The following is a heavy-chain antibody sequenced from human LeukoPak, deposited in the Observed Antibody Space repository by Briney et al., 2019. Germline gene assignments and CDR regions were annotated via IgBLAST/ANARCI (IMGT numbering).Heavy chain of an antibody. Sequence: SETLSLTRAVSGGSISSGGYSWSWGRPPPRKGMELIGYIYHSGSTYYNPSLKSRVSISGDRSKNQFSLKLSFVTAAHTAVYYCARELTGVSRHFDLWGRGTLVTVSS. D-gene: IGHD7-27*01. CDR2: IYHSGST. CDR1: GGSISSGGYS. CDR3: ARELTGVSRHFDL. J-gene: IGHJ2*01. V-gene: IGHV4-30-2*01.